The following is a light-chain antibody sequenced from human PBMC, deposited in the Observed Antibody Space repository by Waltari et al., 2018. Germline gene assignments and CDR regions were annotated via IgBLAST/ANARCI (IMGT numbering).Light chain of an antibody. CDR2: GAS. CDR3: QQDYNLPLT. J-gene: IGKJ4*01. Sequence: EIVMTQSPATLSWSPGERATLSCRASQSVSSSYLSWYQQKPGQAPRLLIYGASTRATGIPARFSGSGSGTDFTLTISSLQPEDFAVYYCQQDYNLPLTFGGGTKVEIK. V-gene: IGKV3D-7*01. CDR1: QSVSSSY.